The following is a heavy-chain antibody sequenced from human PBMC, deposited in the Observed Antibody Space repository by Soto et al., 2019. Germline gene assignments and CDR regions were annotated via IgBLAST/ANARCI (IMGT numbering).Heavy chain of an antibody. CDR3: ARGYGMGANWDIFDH. V-gene: IGHV3-48*02. J-gene: IGHJ4*02. Sequence: EVQLVESGGDLVQPGGSLRLSCAASGFAFDSYTMNWVRQAPGKGLEWVSYINGNSDTIYYADSVRGRFAISRDNAKNSLYLQMNSLRDEDTALYYCARGYGMGANWDIFDHWGQGSLVIVSP. CDR2: INGNSDTI. CDR1: GFAFDSYT. D-gene: IGHD1-26*01.